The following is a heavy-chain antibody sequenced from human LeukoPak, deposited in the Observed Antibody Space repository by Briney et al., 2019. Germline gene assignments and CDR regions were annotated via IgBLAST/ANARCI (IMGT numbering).Heavy chain of an antibody. CDR1: GYTFTSYY. J-gene: IGHJ5*02. V-gene: IGHV1-46*01. Sequence: ASVKVSCKASGYTFTSYYMHWVRQAPGQGLEWMGIINPSGGSTSYAQKFQGRVTMTRDMSTSTVYMGLSSLRSEDAAVYYCARGFGSAMVLSWFDPWGQGTLVTVSS. CDR2: INPSGGST. CDR3: ARGFGSAMVLSWFDP. D-gene: IGHD5-18*01.